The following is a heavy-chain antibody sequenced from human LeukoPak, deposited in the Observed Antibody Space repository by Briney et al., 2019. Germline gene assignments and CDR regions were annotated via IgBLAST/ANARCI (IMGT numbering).Heavy chain of an antibody. J-gene: IGHJ5*02. CDR1: GGSISSYY. D-gene: IGHD3-22*01. Sequence: SETLSLTCTVSGGSISSYYWSWIRQPPGKGLEGIGYIYYSGSTNYNPSLKSRVTISVDTSKNQFSLKLSSVTAADTAVYYCARGGQYYDSPGGFDPWGQGALVTVSS. CDR3: ARGGQYYDSPGGFDP. V-gene: IGHV4-59*01. CDR2: IYYSGST.